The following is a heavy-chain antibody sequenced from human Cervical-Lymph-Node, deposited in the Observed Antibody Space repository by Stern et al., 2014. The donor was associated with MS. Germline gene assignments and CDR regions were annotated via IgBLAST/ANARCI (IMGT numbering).Heavy chain of an antibody. V-gene: IGHV1-2*06. Sequence: VQLVQSGAEVKKPGASVRVSCKASGYTFTDYYIHWVRQAPGQGLEWMGRINPNSGDTNYAQKFQGRVTMTRDTSVSTVYVELSRLRFDDTAIYYCARALIGHGYCDLWGRGTLVTVSS. D-gene: IGHD3-16*02. J-gene: IGHJ2*01. CDR2: INPNSGDT. CDR1: GYTFTDYY. CDR3: ARALIGHGYCDL.